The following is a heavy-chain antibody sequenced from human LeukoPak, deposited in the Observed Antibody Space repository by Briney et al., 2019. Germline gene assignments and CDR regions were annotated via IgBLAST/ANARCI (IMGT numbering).Heavy chain of an antibody. J-gene: IGHJ3*02. Sequence: SETLSLTCTVSGGSISSYYWSWIRQPAGKGLEWVGRIYTSGCTNYNPSLKSRVTMSVDTSKNQFSLKLSSVTAADTAVYYCARDYDFWSGNDAFDIWGQGTMVTVSS. D-gene: IGHD3-3*01. CDR1: GGSISSYY. CDR3: ARDYDFWSGNDAFDI. V-gene: IGHV4-4*07. CDR2: IYTSGCT.